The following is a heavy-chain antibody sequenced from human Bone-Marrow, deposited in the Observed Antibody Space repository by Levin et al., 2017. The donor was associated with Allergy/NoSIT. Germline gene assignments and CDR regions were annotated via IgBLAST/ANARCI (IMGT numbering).Heavy chain of an antibody. CDR3: ARGGTSSNDD. D-gene: IGHD6-13*01. CDR1: GYTFTDYY. CDR2: IDPTRGDT. Sequence: GESLKISCTVSGYTFTDYYIHWVRQTPGQGLEWNGWIDPTRGDTKFAEKFHARVVLTRNSSISTAYMELGRLRSDDTALYYCARGGTSSNDDWGQGTLVTVSA. V-gene: IGHV1-2*02. J-gene: IGHJ4*02.